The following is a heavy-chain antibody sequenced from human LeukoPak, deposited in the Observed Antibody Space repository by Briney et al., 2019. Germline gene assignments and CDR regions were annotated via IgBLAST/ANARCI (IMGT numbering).Heavy chain of an antibody. D-gene: IGHD6-13*01. J-gene: IGHJ4*02. V-gene: IGHV4-59*01. Sequence: SETLSLTCTVSGGSISNYCWRWIRQPPGKELEWIAYISHSGSTDYNPSLKSRATISVDTSKNQFSLRLSSVTAADTAVYFCARHSSIWYPFDKWGQGTLVTVSS. CDR1: GGSISNYC. CDR3: ARHSSIWYPFDK. CDR2: ISHSGST.